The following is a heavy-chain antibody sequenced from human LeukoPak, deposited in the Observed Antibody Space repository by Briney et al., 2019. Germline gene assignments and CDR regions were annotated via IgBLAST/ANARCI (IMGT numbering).Heavy chain of an antibody. Sequence: KPGGSLRLSCVDSGFTFSSYEMNWVRQAPGKGLEWVSSISSSSSYIYYADSVKGRFTISRDNAKNSLYLQMNSLRAEDTAVYYCAKDAVYCSSTSCLRNWFDPWGQGTLVTVSS. CDR1: GFTFSSYE. V-gene: IGHV3-21*04. J-gene: IGHJ5*02. CDR3: AKDAVYCSSTSCLRNWFDP. CDR2: ISSSSSYI. D-gene: IGHD2-2*01.